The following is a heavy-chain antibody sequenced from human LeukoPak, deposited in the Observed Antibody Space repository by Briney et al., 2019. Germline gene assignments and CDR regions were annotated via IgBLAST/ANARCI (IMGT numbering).Heavy chain of an antibody. CDR1: GFTFTDYA. Sequence: GGSLRLSCAASGFTFTDYAMTWVRQAPGKGLEWVSTMSISGGSTYYADSVKGRFTISRDISKKTLYLQMNSLRAEDTAVYYCAKGNPWPYFDYWGQGTLVTVSS. D-gene: IGHD5-24*01. V-gene: IGHV3-23*01. CDR2: MSISGGST. CDR3: AKGNPWPYFDY. J-gene: IGHJ4*02.